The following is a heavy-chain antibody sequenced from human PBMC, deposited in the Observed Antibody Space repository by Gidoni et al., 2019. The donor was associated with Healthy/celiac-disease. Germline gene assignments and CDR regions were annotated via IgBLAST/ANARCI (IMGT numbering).Heavy chain of an antibody. Sequence: EVQLVESGGGLVQPGGSLRLSCAASGFTFSSYEMNWVRQAPGKGLEWVSYISSSGSTIYYADSVKGRFTISRDNAKNSLYLQMNSLRAEDTAVYYCARDLVGAGFDYWGQGTLVTVSS. D-gene: IGHD2-15*01. CDR3: ARDLVGAGFDY. CDR1: GFTFSSYE. J-gene: IGHJ4*02. CDR2: ISSSGSTI. V-gene: IGHV3-48*03.